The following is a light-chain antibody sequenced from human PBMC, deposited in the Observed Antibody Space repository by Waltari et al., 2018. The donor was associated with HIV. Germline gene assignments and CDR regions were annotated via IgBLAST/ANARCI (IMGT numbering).Light chain of an antibody. Sequence: QSVLTQPPSISAAPGQRITISCSGSISNIGTNSVSWYQQVPGTAPKLLIYENDKRPSGIPDRVSGSKPDTSATLGISGFRTGDEADYYCATWDSRLNSYVFGSGTTVIVL. J-gene: IGLJ1*01. CDR1: ISNIGTNS. V-gene: IGLV1-51*02. CDR2: END. CDR3: ATWDSRLNSYV.